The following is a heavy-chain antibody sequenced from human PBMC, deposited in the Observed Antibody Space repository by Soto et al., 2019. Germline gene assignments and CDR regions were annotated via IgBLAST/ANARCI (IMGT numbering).Heavy chain of an antibody. V-gene: IGHV4-59*01. CDR2: IYYSGRT. J-gene: IGHJ4*02. Sequence: QVQLQESGPGLVKPSETLSLTCSISGGSISDYQWNWIRQPPGKGLEWTGYIYYSGRTNYNPSLKSRHTITLDTSTRQFFLSLRSVTAADTAVYYCARMRGLGEISPYLDYWGQGALVNVSS. CDR3: ARMRGLGEISPYLDY. D-gene: IGHD3-16*01. CDR1: GGSISDYQ.